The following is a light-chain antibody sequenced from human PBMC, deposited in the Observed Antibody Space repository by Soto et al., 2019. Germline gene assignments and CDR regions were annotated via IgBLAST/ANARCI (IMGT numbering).Light chain of an antibody. CDR1: QSVSSSY. CDR3: LQFHKAPFT. Sequence: DIVLTQSPGTLSLSPGERATLSCRASQSVSSSYLAWYQQKPGQAPRLLIYGASSRATGIPDRFSGSGSGTDFALTISRLEPEDFAVYYCLQFHKAPFTFGPGTKVEIK. V-gene: IGKV3-20*01. CDR2: GAS. J-gene: IGKJ3*01.